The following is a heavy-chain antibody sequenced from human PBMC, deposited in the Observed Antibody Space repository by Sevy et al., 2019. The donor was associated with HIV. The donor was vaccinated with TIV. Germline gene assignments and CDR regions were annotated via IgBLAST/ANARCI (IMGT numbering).Heavy chain of an antibody. D-gene: IGHD4-17*01. CDR3: ARDLPPSATTVAHFDY. CDR2: ISNSGSDF. CDR1: GFTVSRYE. J-gene: IGHJ4*02. Sequence: GGSLRLSCVASGFTVSRYEMNWVRQAPGKGLEWVSYISNSGSDFHYSDSLRGRLTISRDNAKNSLFLQMNSLRAEDTAVYYCARDLPPSATTVAHFDYWGQGTLVTVSS. V-gene: IGHV3-48*03.